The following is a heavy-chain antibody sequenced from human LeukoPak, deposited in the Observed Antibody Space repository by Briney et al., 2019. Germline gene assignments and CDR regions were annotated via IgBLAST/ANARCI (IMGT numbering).Heavy chain of an antibody. CDR3: AKWAVAAPDFDY. V-gene: IGHV3-30*02. J-gene: IGHJ4*02. D-gene: IGHD6-19*01. CDR2: IRYDGSNK. CDR1: GFTFSSYG. Sequence: GGSLRLSCAASGFTFSSYGMHWVRQAPGKGLEWVAFIRYDGSNKYYADSVKGRFTISRDNSKNTLYLQMNSLRAEDTAVYYCAKWAVAAPDFDYWGQGTLVTVSS.